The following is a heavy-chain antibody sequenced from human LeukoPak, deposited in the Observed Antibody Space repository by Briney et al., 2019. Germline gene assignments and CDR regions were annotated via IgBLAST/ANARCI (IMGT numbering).Heavy chain of an antibody. J-gene: IGHJ6*03. D-gene: IGHD6-13*01. CDR1: GGSISSDY. CDR3: AGYIAAAPPYYYYMDV. CDR2: IYYSGST. V-gene: IGHV4-59*01. Sequence: PSETLSLTCTVSGGSISSDYWRWIRQPPGKGLEWIGYIYYSGSTNYNPSLKSRVTISVDTSKNQFSLKLSSVTAADTAVYYCAGYIAAAPPYYYYMDVWGKGTTVTVSS.